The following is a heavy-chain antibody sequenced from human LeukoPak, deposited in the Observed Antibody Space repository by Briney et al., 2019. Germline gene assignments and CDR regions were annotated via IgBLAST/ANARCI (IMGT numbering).Heavy chain of an antibody. CDR2: IYHSGNT. Sequence: SETLSLTCAVSGGSISSGNWWSWVRQPPGKGLEWIGEIYHSGNTNYNPSLKIRVTMSVDWSKSQFSLKLNSVTAADTAVYYCARDRRDGYNSFYYFDYWGQGTLVTVSS. D-gene: IGHD5-24*01. J-gene: IGHJ4*02. V-gene: IGHV4-4*02. CDR1: GGSISSGNW. CDR3: ARDRRDGYNSFYYFDY.